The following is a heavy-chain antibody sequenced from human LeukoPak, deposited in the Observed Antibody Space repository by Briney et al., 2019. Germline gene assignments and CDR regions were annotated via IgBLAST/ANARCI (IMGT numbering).Heavy chain of an antibody. Sequence: GGSLRLSCAGSGFSFSDAWFNWVRQTPEKGLEWLARIKRQTEGWAKDYAAPVKGRFTISRDDSKSTVYLQVNSLEIEDTAVYFCSRNADHDWWGQGTLVTVSS. J-gene: IGHJ4*02. V-gene: IGHV3-15*01. CDR3: SRNADHDW. CDR1: GFSFSDAW. CDR2: IKRQTEGWAK. D-gene: IGHD1-14*01.